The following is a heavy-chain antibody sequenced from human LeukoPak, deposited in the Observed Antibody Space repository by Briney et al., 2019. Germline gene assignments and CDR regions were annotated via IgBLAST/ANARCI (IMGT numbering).Heavy chain of an antibody. J-gene: IGHJ4*02. Sequence: PGGSLRLSCTASGFTFGDYAMSWVRQAPGKGLEWVGFIRSKAYGGTTEYAASVKGRFTISRDDSKSIAYLQMNSLKTEDTAVYYCTKDMLRFLEWTFDYWGQGTLVTVSS. D-gene: IGHD3-3*01. CDR2: IRSKAYGGTT. V-gene: IGHV3-49*04. CDR1: GFTFGDYA. CDR3: TKDMLRFLEWTFDY.